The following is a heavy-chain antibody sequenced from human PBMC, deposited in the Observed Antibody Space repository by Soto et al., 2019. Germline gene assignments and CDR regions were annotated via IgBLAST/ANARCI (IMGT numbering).Heavy chain of an antibody. Sequence: SETLSLTCTVSGGSISSGGYYWSWIRQHPGKGLEWIGYIYYSGSTYYNPSLKSRVTISVDTSKNQFSLKLSSVTAADTAVYYCARGGLTYAFDIWCQGTMVTVSS. CDR3: ARGGLTYAFDI. D-gene: IGHD2-21*02. CDR2: IYYSGST. V-gene: IGHV4-31*03. J-gene: IGHJ3*02. CDR1: GGSISSGGYY.